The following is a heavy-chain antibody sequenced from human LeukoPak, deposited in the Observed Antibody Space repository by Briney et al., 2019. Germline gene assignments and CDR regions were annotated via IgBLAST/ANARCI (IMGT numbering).Heavy chain of an antibody. CDR3: AKVLAHWNWYSSSWGDYYYYYGMDV. Sequence: PGGSWKLPWQPVGSTFTTLSMGWARQVQGRWRGWVQSIMVVGGRTTYADSVKGRFTIYRDNSKYTLYLQMNSLRAEDTAVYYCAKVLAHWNWYSSSWGDYYYYYGMDVWGQGTTVTVSS. J-gene: IGHJ6*02. CDR2: IMVVGGRT. CDR1: GSTFTTLS. D-gene: IGHD6-13*01. V-gene: IGHV3-23*01.